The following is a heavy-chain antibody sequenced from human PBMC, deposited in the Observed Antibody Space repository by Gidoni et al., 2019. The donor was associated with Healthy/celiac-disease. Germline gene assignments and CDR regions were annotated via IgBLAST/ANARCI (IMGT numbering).Heavy chain of an antibody. D-gene: IGHD6-13*01. V-gene: IGHV3-73*02. Sequence: EVQLVESGGGLVQPGGSLKLSCAASGFPCSGSAMHGVRQASGKGLEWFGRIRSKANSYATAYAASVKGRFTISRDDSKNTAYLQMNSLKTEDTAVYYCTRHTPGGSSFVWGQGTTVTVSS. CDR2: IRSKANSYAT. CDR1: GFPCSGSA. J-gene: IGHJ6*02. CDR3: TRHTPGGSSFV.